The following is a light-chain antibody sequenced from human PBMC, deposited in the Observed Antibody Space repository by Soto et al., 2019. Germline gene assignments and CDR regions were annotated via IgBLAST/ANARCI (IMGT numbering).Light chain of an antibody. CDR2: ELT. Sequence: QSALTQPASVSGSPGQSITISCTGTSSDIGSYNLVSWYQQHPGKAPKLMIYELTKRPSGVSSRFSGSKSGNTASLTISGLQAEDEADYYCCAFASDSTGMFGGGTKLTVL. CDR1: SSDIGSYNL. V-gene: IGLV2-23*02. CDR3: CAFASDSTGM. J-gene: IGLJ3*02.